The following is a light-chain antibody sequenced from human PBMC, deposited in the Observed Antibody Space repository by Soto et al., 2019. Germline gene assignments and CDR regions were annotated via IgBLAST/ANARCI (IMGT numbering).Light chain of an antibody. V-gene: IGKV3-20*01. CDR1: QSVSNNY. CDR2: GAL. CDR3: QQYGSSPWT. Sequence: ENVLSQSPGTRSRSPPEPATLACRASQSVSNNYLASSQQVPGQAPRLLVDGALSRATGIPDRFSGSVSGTDFTVIISRLEPEYFAVYYCQQYGSSPWTFGQGTKVDIK. J-gene: IGKJ1*01.